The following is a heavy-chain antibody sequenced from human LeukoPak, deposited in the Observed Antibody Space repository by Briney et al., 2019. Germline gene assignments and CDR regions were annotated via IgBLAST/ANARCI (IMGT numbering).Heavy chain of an antibody. CDR2: ISGSGGST. D-gene: IGHD6-19*01. CDR3: AKESFIAVAGTGDY. CDR1: GFTFSSYA. Sequence: GSLRLSCAASGFTFSSYAMSWVRQAPGKGLERFSAISGSGGSTYYADSVKGRFTISRDNSKNTLYLQMNSLRAEDTAVYYCAKESFIAVAGTGDYWGQGTLVTVSS. V-gene: IGHV3-23*01. J-gene: IGHJ4*02.